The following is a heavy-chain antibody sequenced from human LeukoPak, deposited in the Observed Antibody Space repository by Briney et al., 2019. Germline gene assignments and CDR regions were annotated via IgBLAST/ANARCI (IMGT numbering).Heavy chain of an antibody. Sequence: GASVKVSCKASGYTFTSYGISWVRQAPGQGLEWMGRIIPILGIANYAQKFQGRVTITADKSTSTAYMELSSLRSEDTAVYYCARDRSQALISSGYTFDYWGQGTLVTVSS. CDR2: IIPILGIA. V-gene: IGHV1-69*04. CDR3: ARDRSQALISSGYTFDY. CDR1: GYTFTSYG. J-gene: IGHJ4*02. D-gene: IGHD3-22*01.